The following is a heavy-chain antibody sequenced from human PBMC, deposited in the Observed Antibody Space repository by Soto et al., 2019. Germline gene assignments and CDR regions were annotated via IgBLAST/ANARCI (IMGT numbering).Heavy chain of an antibody. D-gene: IGHD3-3*01. CDR1: GGSISSYY. CDR2: IYYSGST. J-gene: IGHJ5*02. V-gene: IGHV4-59*08. CDR3: ARQTPPETNYDFWSGYYTGNWFDP. Sequence: PSETLSLTCTVSGGSISSYYWSWIRQPPGKGLEWIGYIYYSGSTNYNPSLKSRVTISVDTSKNQFSLKLSSVTAADTAVYYCARQTPPETNYDFWSGYYTGNWFDPWGQGTLITVSS.